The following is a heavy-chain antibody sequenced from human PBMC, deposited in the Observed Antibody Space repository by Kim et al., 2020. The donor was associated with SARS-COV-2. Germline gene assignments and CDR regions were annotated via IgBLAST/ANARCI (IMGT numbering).Heavy chain of an antibody. D-gene: IGHD6-13*01. J-gene: IGHJ6*02. CDR2: VYWDDDK. Sequence: SGPTLVKPTQTLTLTCTFSGFSLTTTGVSVSWIRLPPGRALEWLALVYWDDDKRYNPSLNGRITISKYTSKNQVVLTMTNMDPVDTGTYYCAHRRAAASALDAWGQGTTVIVSS. V-gene: IGHV2-5*02. CDR3: AHRRAAASALDA. CDR1: GFSLTTTGVS.